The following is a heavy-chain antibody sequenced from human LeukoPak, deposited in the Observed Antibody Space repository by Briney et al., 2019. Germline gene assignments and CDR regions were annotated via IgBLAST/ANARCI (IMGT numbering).Heavy chain of an antibody. D-gene: IGHD2-2*02. CDR1: GYTFTIYY. J-gene: IGHJ4*02. CDR2: INPNSGAT. V-gene: IGHV1-2*02. Sequence: GASVKVSCKAPGYTFTIYYMHWVRQAPGQGLEWMGWINPNSGATSYAQRFQGRVTMTRDTSISTAYMELSGLTSDDTAVYYCARNPPYCTSTSCYSDYWGQGTLVTVSS. CDR3: ARNPPYCTSTSCYSDY.